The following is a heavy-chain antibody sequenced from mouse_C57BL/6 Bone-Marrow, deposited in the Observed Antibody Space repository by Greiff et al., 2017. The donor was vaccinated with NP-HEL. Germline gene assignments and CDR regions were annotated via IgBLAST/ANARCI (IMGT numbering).Heavy chain of an antibody. J-gene: IGHJ4*01. CDR2: IHPNSGST. CDR1: GYTFTSYW. V-gene: IGHV1-64*01. D-gene: IGHD1-1*01. Sequence: QVQLQQPGAELVKPGASVKLSCKASGYTFTSYWMHWVKQRPGQGLEWIGMIHPNSGSTNYNEKFKSKATLTVDKSSSTAYMQLSSLTSEDSAVYYCARLRPTVVPMDYWGQGTSVTVSS. CDR3: ARLRPTVVPMDY.